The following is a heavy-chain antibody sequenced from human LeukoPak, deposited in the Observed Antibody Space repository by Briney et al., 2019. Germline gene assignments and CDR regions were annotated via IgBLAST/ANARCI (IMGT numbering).Heavy chain of an antibody. CDR3: ARGKTSQNIVTRKTYNWFDP. Sequence: AGRSLRLSCAGSGFTFSSYSMNWVRQAPGKGLEWVSSITSSSNYIYYADSVKGRFTISRDNAKNSLYLQMKSLRAEDTAVYYCARGKTSQNIVTRKTYNWFDPWGQGTLVTVSS. J-gene: IGHJ5*02. V-gene: IGHV3-21*01. CDR1: GFTFSSYS. D-gene: IGHD2/OR15-2a*01. CDR2: ITSSSNYI.